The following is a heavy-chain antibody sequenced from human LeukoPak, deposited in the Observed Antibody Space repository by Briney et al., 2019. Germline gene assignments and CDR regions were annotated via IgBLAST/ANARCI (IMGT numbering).Heavy chain of an antibody. Sequence: GGSLRLSCTASGFTFGDYAMSWVRQAPGKGLEWVGFIRSKAYGGTTEYAASVKGRFTISRDDSKSIAYLQTNSLKTEDTAVYYCTREDYDFWSGTHYYYMDVWGKGTTVTVSS. V-gene: IGHV3-49*04. CDR2: IRSKAYGGTT. J-gene: IGHJ6*03. CDR3: TREDYDFWSGTHYYYMDV. CDR1: GFTFGDYA. D-gene: IGHD3-3*01.